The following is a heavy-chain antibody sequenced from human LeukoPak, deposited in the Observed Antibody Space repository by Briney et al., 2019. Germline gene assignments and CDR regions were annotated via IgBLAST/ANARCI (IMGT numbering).Heavy chain of an antibody. CDR1: GFIFDDYA. J-gene: IGHJ6*02. CDR3: TEGRVATVGGAKYAMDV. CDR2: ITGDGAGT. D-gene: IGHD5-12*01. Sequence: GGPLRLSCAASGFIFDDYAMHWVRQAPGKGLEWVSLITGDGAGTYYEDSVRGRFTISRDNSKNSLYLIMNSLRTEDTALYYCTEGRVATVGGAKYAMDVWGQGTTVTVSS. V-gene: IGHV3-43*02.